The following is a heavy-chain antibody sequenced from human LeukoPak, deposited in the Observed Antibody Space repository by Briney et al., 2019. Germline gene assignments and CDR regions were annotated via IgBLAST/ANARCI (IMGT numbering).Heavy chain of an antibody. D-gene: IGHD3-10*01. Sequence: KASDALSLTCAVYGGSFSGYYWSWIRQPPGKGLEWIGEINHSGSTNYNPSLKSRVTISVDTSKNQFSLKLSSVTPEDTAVYYCARDSGNFYDYWGQGTLVTVSS. CDR2: INHSGST. J-gene: IGHJ4*02. V-gene: IGHV4-34*01. CDR1: GGSFSGYY. CDR3: ARDSGNFYDY.